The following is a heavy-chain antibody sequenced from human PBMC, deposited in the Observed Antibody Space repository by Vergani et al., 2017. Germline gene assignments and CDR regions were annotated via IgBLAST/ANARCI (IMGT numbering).Heavy chain of an antibody. CDR1: GGSISSSSYY. J-gene: IGHJ4*02. V-gene: IGHV4-39*07. Sequence: QLQLQESGPGLVKPSETLSLTCTVSGGSISSSSYYWGWIRQPPGKGLEWIGSIYYSGSTYYNPSLKSRVTISVDTSKNQFSLKLSSVTAADTAVYYCARGLRITMVRGGFDYWGQGTLVTVSS. CDR3: ARGLRITMVRGGFDY. CDR2: IYYSGST. D-gene: IGHD3-10*01.